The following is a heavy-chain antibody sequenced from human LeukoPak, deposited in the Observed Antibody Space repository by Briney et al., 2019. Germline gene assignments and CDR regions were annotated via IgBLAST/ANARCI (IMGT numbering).Heavy chain of an antibody. CDR1: GYTFTGYY. J-gene: IGHJ1*01. V-gene: IGHV1-2*02. CDR2: INPNSGGT. D-gene: IGHD3-22*01. CDR3: ERSSGYYKQYFQH. Sequence: GASVKVSCKASGYTFTGYYMHWVRQAPGQGLEWMGWINPNSGGTNYAQKFQGRVTMTRDTSISTAYMELSRLRSDDTAVYYCERSSGYYKQYFQHWGQGTLVTVSS.